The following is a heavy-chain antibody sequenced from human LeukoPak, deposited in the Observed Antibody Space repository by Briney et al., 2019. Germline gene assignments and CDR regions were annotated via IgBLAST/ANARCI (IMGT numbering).Heavy chain of an antibody. CDR3: ARHRYSYGPLEVDY. D-gene: IGHD5-18*01. CDR2: IYYSRST. Sequence: SETLSLTCTVSGGSISSSSYYWGWIRQPPGKGLEWIGSIYYSRSTYYNPSLKSRVTISVDTSKNQFSLKLSSVTAADTAVYYCARHRYSYGPLEVDYWGQGTLVTVSS. V-gene: IGHV4-39*01. CDR1: GGSISSSSYY. J-gene: IGHJ4*02.